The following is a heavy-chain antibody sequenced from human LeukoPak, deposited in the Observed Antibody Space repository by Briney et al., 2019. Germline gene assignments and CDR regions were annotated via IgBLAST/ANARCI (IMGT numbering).Heavy chain of an antibody. CDR1: GYTFTDYY. D-gene: IGHD4/OR15-4a*01. CDR2: INPNNGGT. CDR3: LRDLTYGGISSPDC. J-gene: IGHJ4*02. Sequence: ASVKVSCKASGYTFTDYYMHWVRQAPGQGLEWMGWINPNNGGTTYAQKFQRRVTMTRDTSISTAYMELGRLTSDDTAMYFCLRDLTYGGISSPDCWGQGSLVTVSS. V-gene: IGHV1-2*02.